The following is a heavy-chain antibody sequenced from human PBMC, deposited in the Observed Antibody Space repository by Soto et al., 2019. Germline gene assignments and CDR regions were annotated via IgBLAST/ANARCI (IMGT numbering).Heavy chain of an antibody. CDR1: GGTFSSYA. Sequence: QVQLVQSGAEVKKPGSSVKVSCKASGGTFSSYAISWVRQAPGQGLEWLGGIIPIFGTANYAQKFQGRVTITADESTSTAYMELCSLRSEDTAVYYCARGADGDYDSSGYYYFDYWGQGTLVTVSS. J-gene: IGHJ4*02. D-gene: IGHD3-22*01. CDR2: IIPIFGTA. CDR3: ARGADGDYDSSGYYYFDY. V-gene: IGHV1-69*01.